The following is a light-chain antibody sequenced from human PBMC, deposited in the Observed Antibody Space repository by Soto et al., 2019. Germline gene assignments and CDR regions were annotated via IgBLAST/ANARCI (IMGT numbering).Light chain of an antibody. V-gene: IGKV1-9*01. CDR2: AAS. CDR1: QGISSY. Sequence: IQLTQSPSSLSASLGDRVTITCRASQGISSYLAWYQQKPGKAPKLLIYAASSLQSGVPSRFSGSGSGTEFTLTISSLQPDDFATYYCQQYNSYSWTFGQGTKVDI. J-gene: IGKJ1*01. CDR3: QQYNSYSWT.